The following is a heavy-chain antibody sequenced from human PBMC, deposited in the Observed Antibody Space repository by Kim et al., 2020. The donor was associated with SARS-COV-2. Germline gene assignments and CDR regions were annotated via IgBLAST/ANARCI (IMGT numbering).Heavy chain of an antibody. J-gene: IGHJ3*02. CDR1: GFTFDDYG. D-gene: IGHD3-10*01. CDR2: INWNGGST. CDR3: ARDGRITMVRGYAFDI. Sequence: GGSLRLSCAASGFTFDDYGMSWVRQAPGKGLEWVSGINWNGGSTGYADSVKGRFTISRDNAKNSLYLQMNSLRAEDTALYHCARDGRITMVRGYAFDIWGPGTMVTVSS. V-gene: IGHV3-20*01.